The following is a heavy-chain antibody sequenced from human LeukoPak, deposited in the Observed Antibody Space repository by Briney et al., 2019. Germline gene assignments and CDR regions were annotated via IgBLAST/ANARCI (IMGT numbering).Heavy chain of an antibody. CDR3: ARDPVYYYDSSGYAFDI. V-gene: IGHV4-61*01. J-gene: IGHJ3*02. Sequence: SETLSLTCTVSGGSISSNSYYWSWIRQPPGKGLEWIGYIYYSGTTNYNPSLKSRVTISLDTSKNQFSLKLNSVSGADTAVYYCARDPVYYYDSSGYAFDIWGQGTMVTVSS. CDR2: IYYSGTT. CDR1: GGSISSNSYY. D-gene: IGHD3-22*01.